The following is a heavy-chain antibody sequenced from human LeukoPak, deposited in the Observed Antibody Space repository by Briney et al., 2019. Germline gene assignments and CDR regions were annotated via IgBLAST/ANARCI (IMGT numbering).Heavy chain of an antibody. V-gene: IGHV1-18*04. CDR2: ISAYNGNT. CDR1: GYTFTSYG. CDR3: ATELAEDWFDP. D-gene: IGHD3-10*01. J-gene: IGHJ5*02. Sequence: ASVKVSCKASGYTFTSYGISWVRQAPGQGLEWMGWISAYNGNTYYAQKLQGRVTMTTDTSTSTAYMELRSLRSDDTAVYYCATELAEDWFDPWGQGTLVTVSS.